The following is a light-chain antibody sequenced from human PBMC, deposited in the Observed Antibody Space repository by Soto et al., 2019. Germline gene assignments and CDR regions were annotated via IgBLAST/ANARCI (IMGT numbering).Light chain of an antibody. CDR2: DVS. V-gene: IGLV2-14*01. J-gene: IGLJ1*01. Sequence: QSVLTQPASVSGSPGQSITISCTGTSSDVGGYDFVSWYQQHPGKAPKLMIYDVSNRPSGISNRFSGSKSGSTASLTISGLQAEDEADYYCSSYSTSTTPYVLGTGTKVTVL. CDR1: SSDVGGYDF. CDR3: SSYSTSTTPYV.